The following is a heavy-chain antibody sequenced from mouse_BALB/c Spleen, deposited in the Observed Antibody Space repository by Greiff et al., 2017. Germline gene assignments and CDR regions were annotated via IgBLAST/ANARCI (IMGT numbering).Heavy chain of an antibody. CDR3: ARHYDRAMDY. J-gene: IGHJ4*01. CDR1: GFNIKDYY. V-gene: IGHV14-1*02. CDR2: IDPENGNT. Sequence: EVQLQQSGAELVRPGALVKLSCKASGFNIKDYYMHWVKQRPEQGLEWIGWIDPENGNTIYDPKFQGKASITADTSSNTAYLQLSSLTSEVTAVYYCARHYDRAMDYWGQGTSVTVSS. D-gene: IGHD1-1*01.